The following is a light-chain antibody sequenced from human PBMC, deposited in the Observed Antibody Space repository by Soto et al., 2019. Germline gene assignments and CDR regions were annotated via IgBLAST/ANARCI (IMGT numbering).Light chain of an antibody. V-gene: IGLV8-61*01. CDR3: VMYLGSGISL. J-gene: IGLJ2*01. CDR2: STY. Sequence: QTVVTQEPSFSVSPGGTVTLTCGLSSGSVSTNYYPSWYQQTPGQPPRTLIYSTYTRSSGVPDRFSGSILGNKAALTITGAQVDDEADYYCVMYLGSGISLFGGGTKLTVL. CDR1: SGSVSTNYY.